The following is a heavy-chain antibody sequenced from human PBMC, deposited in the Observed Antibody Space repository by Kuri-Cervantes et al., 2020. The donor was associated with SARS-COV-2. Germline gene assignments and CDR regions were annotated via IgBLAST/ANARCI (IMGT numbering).Heavy chain of an antibody. Sequence: GESLKISCTASGFTFGDYAMSWVRQAPGKGLEWVGRIKSKTDGGTTDYAAPVKGRFTISRDDSKNTLYLQMNSLKTEDTAVYYCTTDPNYDFWSGYPQFDYWGQGTLVTVSS. D-gene: IGHD3-3*01. CDR3: TTDPNYDFWSGYPQFDY. CDR1: GFTFGDYA. CDR2: IKSKTDGGTT. V-gene: IGHV3-15*01. J-gene: IGHJ4*02.